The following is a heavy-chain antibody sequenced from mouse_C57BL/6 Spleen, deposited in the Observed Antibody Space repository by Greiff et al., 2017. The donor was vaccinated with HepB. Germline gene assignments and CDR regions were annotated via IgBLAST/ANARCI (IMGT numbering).Heavy chain of an antibody. Sequence: EVQRVESGPGLVKPSQSLSLTCSVTGYSITSGYYWNWIRQFPGNILEWMGYLSYDGSNNYNPSLKNRISITRDTSKNQFFLKLNSVTTEDTATYYCARVGDRGNYFDYWGQGTTLTVSS. CDR2: LSYDGSN. CDR1: GYSITSGYY. CDR3: ARVGDRGNYFDY. J-gene: IGHJ2*01. D-gene: IGHD2-14*01. V-gene: IGHV3-6*01.